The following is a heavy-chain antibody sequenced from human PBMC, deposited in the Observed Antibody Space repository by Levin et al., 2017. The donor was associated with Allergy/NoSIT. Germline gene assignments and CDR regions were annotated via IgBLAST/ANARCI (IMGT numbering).Heavy chain of an antibody. CDR2: ISGSGAST. Sequence: GGSLRLSCAASGFTFSSYAMTWVRQAPGMGLEWVSAISGSGASTDYADSVKGRFTMSRDNSKNTVFLHMDSLRAEDTAVYYCAKGSALFFGSGTYNHLDYWGQGTLVTVSS. CDR3: AKGSALFFGSGTYNHLDY. D-gene: IGHD3-10*01. CDR1: GFTFSSYA. V-gene: IGHV3-23*01. J-gene: IGHJ4*02.